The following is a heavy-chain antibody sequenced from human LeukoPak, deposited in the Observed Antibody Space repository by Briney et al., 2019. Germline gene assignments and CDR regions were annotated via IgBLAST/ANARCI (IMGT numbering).Heavy chain of an antibody. V-gene: IGHV1-3*01. CDR3: ARALGSSGWYGGDY. D-gene: IGHD6-19*01. J-gene: IGHJ4*02. CDR1: GYTFTSYA. Sequence: ASVKVSCKASGYTFTSYAMHWVRQAPGQRLEWMGWINAGNGNTKYSQKFQGRVTITRDTSASTAYMELSRLRSDDTAVYYCARALGSSGWYGGDYWGQGTLVTVSS. CDR2: INAGNGNT.